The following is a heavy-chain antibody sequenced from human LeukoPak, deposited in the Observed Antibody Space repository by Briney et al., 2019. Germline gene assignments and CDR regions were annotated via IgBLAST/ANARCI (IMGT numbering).Heavy chain of an antibody. J-gene: IGHJ6*03. D-gene: IGHD3-10*01. CDR2: ISSSSSYI. Sequence: SGGSLRLSCAASGFTFSSYSMNWVRQAPGKGLEWVSSISSSSSYIYYADSVKGRFTISRDNAKNSLYLQMNSLRAEDTAVYYCALLWFGELTFPYYYYMDVWGKGTTVTVSS. V-gene: IGHV3-21*01. CDR1: GFTFSSYS. CDR3: ALLWFGELTFPYYYYMDV.